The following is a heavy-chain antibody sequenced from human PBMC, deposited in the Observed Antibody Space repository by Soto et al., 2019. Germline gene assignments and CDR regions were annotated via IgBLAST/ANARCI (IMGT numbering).Heavy chain of an antibody. CDR2: IDYDGTTT. Sequence: EVHLVESGGGLVQPGGSLRLSCVASGFAFDAYWMHWVRQVTGEGPVWVSRIDYDGTTTTYAESVKGRFTISRDNAKNTLYLQMNSLRAEDTGVYYCTRGPRPSSAGTGAYWGQGTMVTVSS. CDR1: GFAFDAYW. D-gene: IGHD6-13*01. V-gene: IGHV3-74*01. CDR3: TRGPRPSSAGTGAY. J-gene: IGHJ4*02.